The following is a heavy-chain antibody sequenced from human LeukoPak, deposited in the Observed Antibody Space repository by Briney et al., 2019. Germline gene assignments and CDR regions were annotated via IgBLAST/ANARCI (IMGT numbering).Heavy chain of an antibody. CDR2: ISSSSSPI. V-gene: IGHV3-21*01. J-gene: IGHJ4*02. CDR3: VRDSEGYYFDY. CDR1: GFTFSSYS. Sequence: GGSLRLSCAASGFTFSSYSMNWVRQAPGKGLEWVSSISSSSSPIYYTDSVRGRFTISRDNAKNSLHLQMNSLRAEDTAIYYCVRDSEGYYFDYWARESWSPSRQ.